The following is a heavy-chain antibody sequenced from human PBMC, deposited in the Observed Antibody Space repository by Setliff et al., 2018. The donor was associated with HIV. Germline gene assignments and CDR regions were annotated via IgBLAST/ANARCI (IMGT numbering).Heavy chain of an antibody. Sequence: PSETLSLTCTVSGGSISTYYWSWIRQPAGKGLEWTGRIYTSGSTNYNPSLKSRVTISVDTSKNQFSLKLSSVTAADTAVYYCARGADYYDSTGYYTFDYWGQGTLVTVSS. J-gene: IGHJ4*02. CDR3: ARGADYYDSTGYYTFDY. D-gene: IGHD3-22*01. V-gene: IGHV4-4*07. CDR1: GGSISTYY. CDR2: IYTSGST.